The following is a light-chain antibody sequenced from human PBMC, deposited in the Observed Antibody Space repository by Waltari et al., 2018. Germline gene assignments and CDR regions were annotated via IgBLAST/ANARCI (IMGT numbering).Light chain of an antibody. CDR2: GVS. V-gene: IGKV3-15*01. Sequence: EIVMTQSPATLSVSPGERATLSCRASQSVSSYLAWYQQKPGPAPRVIIYGVSTRATGIPARFSASGSGTEFTLTISSLQSEDFAVYYCQQYNNWPLTFGGGTKVEIK. J-gene: IGKJ4*01. CDR3: QQYNNWPLT. CDR1: QSVSSY.